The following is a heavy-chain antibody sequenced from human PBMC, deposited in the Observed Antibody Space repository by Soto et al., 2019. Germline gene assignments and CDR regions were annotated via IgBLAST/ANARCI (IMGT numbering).Heavy chain of an antibody. J-gene: IGHJ4*02. CDR1: GFSLSTSGMC. Sequence: GSGPTLVNPTQTLTLTCTFSGFSLSTSGMCVSWIRQPPGKALEWLARIDWDDDKYYSTSLKTRLTISKDTSKNQVVLTMTNMDPVDTATYYCARIYYDSSRSYYFDYWGQGTLVTVSS. CDR2: IDWDDDK. V-gene: IGHV2-70*11. D-gene: IGHD3-22*01. CDR3: ARIYYDSSRSYYFDY.